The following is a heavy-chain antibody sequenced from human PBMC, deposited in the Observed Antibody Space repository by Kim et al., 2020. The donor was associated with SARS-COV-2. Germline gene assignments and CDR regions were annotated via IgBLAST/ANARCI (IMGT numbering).Heavy chain of an antibody. Sequence: ASVKVSCKASGYTFTSYAMNWVRQAPGQGLEWMGWINTNTGNPTYAQGFTGRFVFSLDTSVSTAYLQISSLKAEDTAVYYCARGRYGYFDWFGAFDIWGQGTMVTVSS. CDR2: INTNTGNP. J-gene: IGHJ3*02. CDR3: ARGRYGYFDWFGAFDI. CDR1: GYTFTSYA. D-gene: IGHD3-9*01. V-gene: IGHV7-4-1*02.